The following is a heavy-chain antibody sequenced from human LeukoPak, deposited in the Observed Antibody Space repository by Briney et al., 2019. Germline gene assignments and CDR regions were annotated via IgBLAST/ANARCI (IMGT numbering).Heavy chain of an antibody. V-gene: IGHV3-23*01. CDR2: ISGSGGST. J-gene: IGHJ4*02. CDR1: GFTLSSYA. D-gene: IGHD3-9*01. CDR3: ASMTGSYPRDY. Sequence: GGSLRLSCAASGFTLSSYAMSWVRQAPGKGLEWVSAISGSGGSTYYADSVKGRFTISRDNAKNSLYLQMNSLRAENTAVYYCASMTGSYPRDYWGQGTLVTVSS.